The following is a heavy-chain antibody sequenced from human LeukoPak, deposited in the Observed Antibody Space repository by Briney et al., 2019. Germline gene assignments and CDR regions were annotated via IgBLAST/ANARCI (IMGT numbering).Heavy chain of an antibody. Sequence: GRSLRLSCTASGFTFSSYGMHWVRQAPGKGLEWVAVISYDGSNKYYADSVKGRFTISRDNAKNSLYLQMNSLRAEDTAVYYCARALQYYYDSSGYSPRYYFDYWGQGTLVTVSS. CDR3: ARALQYYYDSSGYSPRYYFDY. J-gene: IGHJ4*02. CDR2: ISYDGSNK. V-gene: IGHV3-30*03. D-gene: IGHD3-22*01. CDR1: GFTFSSYG.